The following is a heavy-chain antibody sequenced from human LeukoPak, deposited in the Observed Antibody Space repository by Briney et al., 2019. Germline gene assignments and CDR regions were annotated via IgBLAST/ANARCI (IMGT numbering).Heavy chain of an antibody. V-gene: IGHV4-59*08. CDR3: ARRGTSSSLDF. CDR1: GGSISSYY. D-gene: IGHD2-2*01. Sequence: PSETLSLTCTVPGGSISSYYWSWIRQPPGKGLEWIGYIYSSGSTNYNPSLKSRVTISVDTSKNQFSLMLSSVTAADTAVYYCARRGTSSSLDFWGQGTLVIVPS. CDR2: IYSSGST. J-gene: IGHJ4*02.